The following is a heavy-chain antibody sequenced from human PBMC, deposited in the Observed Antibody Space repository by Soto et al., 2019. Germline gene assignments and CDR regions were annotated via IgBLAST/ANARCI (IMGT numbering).Heavy chain of an antibody. CDR3: ARVEGYYYDSSGYSY. D-gene: IGHD3-22*01. CDR2: IYHSGST. V-gene: IGHV4-30-2*01. CDR1: GGSISSGGYS. Sequence: ASETLSLTCAVSGGSISSGGYSWSWIRQPPGKGLEWIGYIYHSGSTYYNPSLKSRVTISVDTSKNQFSLKLSSVTAADTAVYYCARVEGYYYDSSGYSYWGQGTLVTVSS. J-gene: IGHJ4*02.